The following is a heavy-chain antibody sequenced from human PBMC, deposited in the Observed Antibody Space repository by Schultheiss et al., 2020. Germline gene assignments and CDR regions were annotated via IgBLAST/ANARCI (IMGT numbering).Heavy chain of an antibody. D-gene: IGHD6-19*01. Sequence: GGSLRLSCAASGFTFSSYAMSWVRQAPGKGLEWVSAISGSGGSTYYVDSVKGRFTISRDNAKNSLYLQMNSLRAEDTAVYYCARGGQWLGDFDIWGQGTMVTVSS. V-gene: IGHV3-23*01. CDR1: GFTFSSYA. CDR2: ISGSGGST. J-gene: IGHJ3*02. CDR3: ARGGQWLGDFDI.